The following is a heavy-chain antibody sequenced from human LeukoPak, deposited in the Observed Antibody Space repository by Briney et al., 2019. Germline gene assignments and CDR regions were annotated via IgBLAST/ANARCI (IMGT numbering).Heavy chain of an antibody. J-gene: IGHJ4*02. Sequence: SETLSLTCTVSGGSISSYYWSWIRQPPGKGLEWIGYIYYSGSTNYNPSLKSRVTISVDTSKNQFSLKLSSVTAADTAVYYRARYPPAYCGGDCYSPWGQGTLVTVSS. CDR3: ARYPPAYCGGDCYSP. V-gene: IGHV4-59*01. CDR2: IYYSGST. CDR1: GGSISSYY. D-gene: IGHD2-21*02.